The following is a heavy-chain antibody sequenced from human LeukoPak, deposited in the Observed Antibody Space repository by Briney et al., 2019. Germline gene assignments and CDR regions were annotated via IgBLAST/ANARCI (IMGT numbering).Heavy chain of an antibody. CDR3: ARAQAQWLASFDY. D-gene: IGHD6-19*01. J-gene: IGHJ4*02. CDR2: FDPEDGKT. V-gene: IGHV1-24*01. Sequence: ASVKVSCKVSGYTLTQESMHWVRQAPGKGLEWMGNFDPEDGKTIYAQKFQGRVTMTEDTSTDTAYMELRSLRSDDTAVYYCARAQAQWLASFDYWGQGTLVTVSS. CDR1: GYTLTQES.